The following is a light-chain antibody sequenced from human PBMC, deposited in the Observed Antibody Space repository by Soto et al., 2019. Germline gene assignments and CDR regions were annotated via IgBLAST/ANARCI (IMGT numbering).Light chain of an antibody. Sequence: QSALTQPASVSGSPGQSITISCTRTSSDVGSYNLVSWYQQHPGKAPKLMIYEVSKRPSGVSNRFSGSKSGNTASLTISGLQAEDEADYYCCSYAGSRKLYVFGTGTKLTVL. CDR2: EVS. V-gene: IGLV2-23*02. CDR1: SSDVGSYNL. J-gene: IGLJ1*01. CDR3: CSYAGSRKLYV.